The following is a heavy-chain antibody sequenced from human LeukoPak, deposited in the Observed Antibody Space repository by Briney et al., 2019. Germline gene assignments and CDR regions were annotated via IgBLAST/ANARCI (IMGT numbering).Heavy chain of an antibody. CDR1: GGSISSGDYY. J-gene: IGHJ3*02. Sequence: SQTPSLTCTVSGGSISSGDYYWSWIRQPPGKGLEWIGYIYYSGSTYYNPSLKSRVTISVDTSKNQFSLKLSSVTAADTAVYYCARDGGVPYYYDSSGYYGGAFDIWGQGTMVTVSS. CDR2: IYYSGST. CDR3: ARDGGVPYYYDSSGYYGGAFDI. D-gene: IGHD3-22*01. V-gene: IGHV4-30-4*01.